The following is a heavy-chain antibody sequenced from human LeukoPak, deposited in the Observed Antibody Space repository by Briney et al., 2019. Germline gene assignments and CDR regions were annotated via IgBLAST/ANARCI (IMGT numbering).Heavy chain of an antibody. D-gene: IGHD1-14*01. CDR3: ARVRGRRVFDY. CDR2: IYYSGST. CDR1: GFTFSNYW. V-gene: IGHV4-59*01. Sequence: GSLRLSCAASGFTFSNYWMSWIRQPPGKGLEWIGYIYYSGSTNYNPSLKSRVTISVDTSKNQFSLKLSSVTAADTAVYYCARVRGRRVFDYWGQGTLVTVSS. J-gene: IGHJ4*02.